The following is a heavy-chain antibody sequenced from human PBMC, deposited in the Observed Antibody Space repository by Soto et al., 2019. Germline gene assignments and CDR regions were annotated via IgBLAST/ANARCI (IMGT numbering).Heavy chain of an antibody. V-gene: IGHV3-53*01. CDR2: IYSSGST. J-gene: IGHJ3*01. CDR1: GFTFSSND. CDR3: ATRPLLPGAP. Sequence: EVQLVESGGGLIQPGGSLRLSCAASGFTFSSNDMNWVRQAPGKGLEWVSLIYSSGSTYYADSVKGRFTISRDNSKNTLYLQMSSLRAEDTVVYYCATRPLLPGAPWGQGTMVTVSS. D-gene: IGHD3-22*01.